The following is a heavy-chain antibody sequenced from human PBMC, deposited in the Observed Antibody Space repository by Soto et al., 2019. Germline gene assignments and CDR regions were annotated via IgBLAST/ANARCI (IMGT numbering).Heavy chain of an antibody. J-gene: IGHJ4*02. D-gene: IGHD5-18*01. CDR2: IYSGGYT. V-gene: IGHV3-53*01. CDR1: GFTVSNNY. Sequence: EVQLVESGGGLIQPGGSLRLSCAVSGFTVSNNYMSWVRQAPGKGLEGVSVIYSGGYTAYGDSVKGRFTISRDNSKNTLYLQRKSREAAHPAVFFLWTHPGGGGYWGQGTLVTVSS. CDR3: WTHPGGGGY.